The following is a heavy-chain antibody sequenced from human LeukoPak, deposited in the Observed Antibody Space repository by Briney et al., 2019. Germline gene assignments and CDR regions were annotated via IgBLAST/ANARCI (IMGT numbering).Heavy chain of an antibody. Sequence: PGGSLRLSCAASGFTFSNYAMSWVRQAPGKGLEWVSDISGSGGSTYYADSVKGRFTISRDNSKNTLFLQIYSLRAEDTAVYYCAKDLTTMVRGVNHDWGQGTLVIVSS. D-gene: IGHD3-10*01. V-gene: IGHV3-23*01. CDR1: GFTFSNYA. CDR3: AKDLTTMVRGVNHD. J-gene: IGHJ4*02. CDR2: ISGSGGST.